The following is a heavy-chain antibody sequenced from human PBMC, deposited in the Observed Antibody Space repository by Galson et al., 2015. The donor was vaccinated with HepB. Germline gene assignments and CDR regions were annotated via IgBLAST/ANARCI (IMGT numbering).Heavy chain of an antibody. CDR1: GFTLSSYG. J-gene: IGHJ6*02. CDR2: VSSDGSSR. Sequence: SLRLSCAASGFTLSSYGMNWVRQAPGKGLEWVAVVSSDGSSRHYVDSVKGRFTISRDNSKNTLFLQMNSLRAEDTAVYYCAKHREPYGGYDRSPLNVWGQGTTVTVSS. V-gene: IGHV3-30*18. CDR3: AKHREPYGGYDRSPLNV. D-gene: IGHD5-12*01.